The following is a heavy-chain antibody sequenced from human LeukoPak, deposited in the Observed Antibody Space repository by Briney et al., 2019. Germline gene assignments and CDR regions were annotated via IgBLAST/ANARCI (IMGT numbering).Heavy chain of an antibody. CDR1: GFTLSDYA. J-gene: IGHJ4*02. D-gene: IGHD3-22*01. CDR3: ARRGYHDSSGYDY. V-gene: IGHV3-21*06. CDR2: ISGSSSDI. Sequence: KPGGSLRLSCAPSGFTLSDYAMNWVRQARGKGLEWVSSISGSSSDIYYADSVKGRFTISRDNAKNPVFLQMNNLRAEDTAIYYCARRGYHDSSGYDYWGQGTLVTVSS.